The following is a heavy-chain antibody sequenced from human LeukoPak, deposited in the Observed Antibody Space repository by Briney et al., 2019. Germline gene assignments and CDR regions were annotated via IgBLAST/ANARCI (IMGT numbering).Heavy chain of an antibody. J-gene: IGHJ5*02. CDR1: GGSISSYY. D-gene: IGHD2/OR15-2a*01. Sequence: SETLSLTCTVSGGSISSYYWSWVRQPPGKGLEWIGYLYYSGSTNYNPSLKSRVTISVDTSKNQLSLKLTSVTAADTAVYYCALRRLTSAQIIEDNWFDPWGQGTLVTVSS. V-gene: IGHV4-59*01. CDR2: LYYSGST. CDR3: ALRRLTSAQIIEDNWFDP.